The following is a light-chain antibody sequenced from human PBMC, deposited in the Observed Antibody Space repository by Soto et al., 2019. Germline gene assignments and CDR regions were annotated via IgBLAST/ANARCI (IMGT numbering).Light chain of an antibody. V-gene: IGKV3-15*01. CDR2: GAS. CDR3: QQYNNGLT. J-gene: IGKJ4*01. CDR1: QSVSSK. Sequence: EIVMTQSTATLSVSPGERATLSCRASQSVSSKLAWYQQKPGQAPRLLIYGASTRATGIPARFSGSGSGTEFTLTISSLQSEDFAVYYCQQYNNGLTFGGGTKVEIK.